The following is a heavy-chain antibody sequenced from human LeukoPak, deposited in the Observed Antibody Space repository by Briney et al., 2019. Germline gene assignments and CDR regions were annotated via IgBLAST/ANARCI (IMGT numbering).Heavy chain of an antibody. Sequence: SETLSLTCAVSGGSIISGGYSWSWIRQPPGKGLEWIGYIYHIRSTYYNPSLKSRVTISVDRSKNQFSLKLTSVTAADTAVYYCARARGYGSSTSCYQMLDNWFDLWGQGTLVTVSS. D-gene: IGHD2-2*01. CDR1: GGSIISGGYS. J-gene: IGHJ5*02. CDR3: ARARGYGSSTSCYQMLDNWFDL. CDR2: IYHIRST. V-gene: IGHV4-30-2*01.